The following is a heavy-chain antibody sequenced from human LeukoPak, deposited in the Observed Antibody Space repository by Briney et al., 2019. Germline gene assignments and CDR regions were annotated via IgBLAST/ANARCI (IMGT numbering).Heavy chain of an antibody. CDR1: RLTFSGTA. CDR2: VRSKADNYAT. Sequence: QPGGSLRLSCTAFRLTFSGTAIHWVRQASGKGLGWLGRVRSKADNYATAYAASVKGRFTISRDDSKNTAYLQMNSLKTEDTGVYFCTRHAADSYGEYWGQGTLVAVSS. J-gene: IGHJ4*02. CDR3: TRHAADSYGEY. V-gene: IGHV3-73*01. D-gene: IGHD4-17*01.